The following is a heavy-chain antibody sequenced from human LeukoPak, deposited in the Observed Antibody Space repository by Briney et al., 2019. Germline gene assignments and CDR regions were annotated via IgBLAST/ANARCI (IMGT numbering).Heavy chain of an antibody. D-gene: IGHD6-6*01. CDR1: GYTFTTYY. CDR3: ARASLIATLPAPLDY. V-gene: IGHV1-46*04. Sequence: ASVKVSCKPSGYTFTTYYMHWVRQAPGQGLEWMGIINPRSGSTDYAHNLQGRVTMTRDTSTSTVYMELSSLRSEDTAVYYCARASLIATLPAPLDYWGQGTLVTVSS. CDR2: INPRSGST. J-gene: IGHJ4*02.